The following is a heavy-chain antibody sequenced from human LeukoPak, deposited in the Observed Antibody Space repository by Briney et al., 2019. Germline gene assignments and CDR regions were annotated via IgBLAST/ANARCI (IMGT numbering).Heavy chain of an antibody. D-gene: IGHD3-16*01. J-gene: IGHJ4*02. V-gene: IGHV4-61*01. CDR2: IYTSGGT. CDR3: ARASVLLSADY. CDR1: GGSLTSSFY. Sequence: SETLSLTCTVSGGSLTSSFYWSWIRQSPGKGLEWIGYIYTSGGTTYNPSLKSRLTISADTSKNQSSLNLTSVTAADTAVYYCARASVLLSADYWGQGALVTVSS.